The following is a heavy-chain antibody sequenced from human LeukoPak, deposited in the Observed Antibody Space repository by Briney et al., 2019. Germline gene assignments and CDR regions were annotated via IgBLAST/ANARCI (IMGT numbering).Heavy chain of an antibody. CDR3: ATSRYCSNGVCPFDY. D-gene: IGHD2-8*01. Sequence: GASVKVSCKTSGYTFTSYDMNWVRQAAGQGLEWMGWTSPNTGYIYYAREFQGRMTMATNTATRTVYMELSSLRSEDTAVYYCATSRYCSNGVCPFDYWGQGTLVTVSS. CDR1: GYTFTSYD. CDR2: TSPNTGYI. J-gene: IGHJ4*02. V-gene: IGHV1-8*01.